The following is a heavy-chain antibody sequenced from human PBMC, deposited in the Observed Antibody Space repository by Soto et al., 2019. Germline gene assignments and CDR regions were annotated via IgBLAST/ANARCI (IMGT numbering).Heavy chain of an antibody. D-gene: IGHD3-10*01. J-gene: IGHJ4*02. V-gene: IGHV4-34*08. CDR1: GGTFSGYF. CDR2: IEHNGDN. Sequence: SETLSLTCAVYGGTFSGYFWSWVRQPPGKGLEWIGEIEHNGDNNINPSLKSRVTMSVDTSKNQISLTLTSVTAADTAVYYCARDFRYFPYWGQGTLVTVSS. CDR3: ARDFRYFPY.